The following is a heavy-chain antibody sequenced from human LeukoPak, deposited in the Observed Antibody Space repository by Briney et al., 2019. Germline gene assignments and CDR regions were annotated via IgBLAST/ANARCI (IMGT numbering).Heavy chain of an antibody. J-gene: IGHJ3*02. CDR3: AGAHCGGDCYSGRAFDI. V-gene: IGHV4-39*02. D-gene: IGHD2-21*02. Sequence: SETLSLTCTVSGGSISSSSYYWGWIRQPPGKELQWIASVYYSGRTNYSPSLKSRVTISVDTSEKQFSLQLNSVTAADTAVYYCAGAHCGGDCYSGRAFDIWGQGTMVTVSS. CDR1: GGSISSSSYY. CDR2: VYYSGRT.